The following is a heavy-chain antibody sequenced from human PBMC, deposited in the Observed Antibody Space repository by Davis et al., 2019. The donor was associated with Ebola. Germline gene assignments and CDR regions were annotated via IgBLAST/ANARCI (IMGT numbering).Heavy chain of an antibody. V-gene: IGHV3-53*04. Sequence: PGGSLRLSCAASGFTVSSNYMSWVRQAPGKGLEWVSVIYSGGSTYYADSVKGRFTISRHNSKNTLYLQMNSLRAEDTAVYYCARAGFTVVTPVGYWGQGTLVTVSS. CDR2: IYSGGST. CDR1: GFTVSSNY. CDR3: ARAGFTVVTPVGY. D-gene: IGHD4-23*01. J-gene: IGHJ4*02.